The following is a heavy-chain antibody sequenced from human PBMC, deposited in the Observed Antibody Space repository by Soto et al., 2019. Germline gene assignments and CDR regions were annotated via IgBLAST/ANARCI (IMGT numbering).Heavy chain of an antibody. D-gene: IGHD6-6*01. V-gene: IGHV3-30*18. CDR3: AKDGAAPNRLSYYCDY. Sequence: QVQLVESGGGVVQPGRSLRLSCAASGFTFSSYGMHWVRQAPGKGLEWVAVISYDGSNKYYADSVKGRFTISRDNSKNTLYLQMNSRRAEDTAVYYCAKDGAAPNRLSYYCDYWGQGTLVTVSS. CDR1: GFTFSSYG. J-gene: IGHJ4*02. CDR2: ISYDGSNK.